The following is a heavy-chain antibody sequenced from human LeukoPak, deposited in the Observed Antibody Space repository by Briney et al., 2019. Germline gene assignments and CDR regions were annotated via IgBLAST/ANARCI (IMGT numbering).Heavy chain of an antibody. V-gene: IGHV3-7*04. Sequence: GGSLRLSCAASGFAFSSYWMTWVRQAPGKGLEWVANIKPDGSERYYVESVKGRFTISRDNAKNSVFLQMDSLRAEDTALYYCARDYDWGQGTLVTVSS. CDR1: GFAFSSYW. D-gene: IGHD3-16*01. CDR3: ARDYD. J-gene: IGHJ4*02. CDR2: IKPDGSER.